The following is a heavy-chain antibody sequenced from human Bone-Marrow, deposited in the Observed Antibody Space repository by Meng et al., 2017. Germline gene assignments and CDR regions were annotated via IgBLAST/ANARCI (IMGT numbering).Heavy chain of an antibody. Sequence: GLDLEWLALIYWDDDKRYSPSLKSRLTITKDTSKNQVVLTMTNMDPVDTATYYCAHAGGYAALDYWGQGTLVTVSS. D-gene: IGHD5-12*01. V-gene: IGHV2-5*02. CDR3: AHAGGYAALDY. CDR2: IYWDDDK. J-gene: IGHJ4*02.